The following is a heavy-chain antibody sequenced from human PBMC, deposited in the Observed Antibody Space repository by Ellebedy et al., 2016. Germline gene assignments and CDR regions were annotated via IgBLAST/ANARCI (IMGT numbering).Heavy chain of an antibody. Sequence: ASVKVSCKASGFTFTSSAVQWVRQARGQRLEWIGWIVVGSGNTNYAQKFQERVTITRDMSTSTAYMELSSLRSEDTAVYYCARESDTAMVLDYWGQGTLVTVSS. D-gene: IGHD5-18*01. CDR2: IVVGSGNT. CDR3: ARESDTAMVLDY. J-gene: IGHJ4*02. V-gene: IGHV1-58*01. CDR1: GFTFTSSA.